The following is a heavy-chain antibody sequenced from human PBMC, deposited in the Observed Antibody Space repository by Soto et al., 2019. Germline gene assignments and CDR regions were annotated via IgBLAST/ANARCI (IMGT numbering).Heavy chain of an antibody. J-gene: IGHJ6*04. CDR3: TIDGGPKFYYYYYYGMDV. V-gene: IGHV3-15*07. Sequence: GGSLRLSCAASGFTFSNAWMNWVRQAPGKGLEWVGRIKSKTDGGTTDYAAPVKGRFTISRDDSKNTLYLQMNSLKTEDTAVYYCTIDGGPKFYYYYYYGMDVWGKGTTVTVSS. D-gene: IGHD3-16*01. CDR2: IKSKTDGGTT. CDR1: GFTFSNAW.